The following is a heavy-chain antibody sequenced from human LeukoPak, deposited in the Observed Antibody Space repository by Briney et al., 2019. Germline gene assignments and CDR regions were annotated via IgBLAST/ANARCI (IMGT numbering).Heavy chain of an antibody. D-gene: IGHD7-27*01. J-gene: IGHJ4*02. V-gene: IGHV4-38-2*02. CDR2: IYHSGGT. Sequence: PSETLSLTCTVSGYSISSGYYWGWIRQPPGKGLEWIGGIYHSGGTYYNPSLKSRVTISVDTSNNQFSLKLSSVTAADTAVYYCARDETGDPYWGQGTLVTVSS. CDR1: GYSISSGYY. CDR3: ARDETGDPY.